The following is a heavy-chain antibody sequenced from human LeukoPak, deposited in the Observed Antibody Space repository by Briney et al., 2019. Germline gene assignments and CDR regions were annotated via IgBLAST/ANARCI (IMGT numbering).Heavy chain of an antibody. D-gene: IGHD2-2*02. J-gene: IGHJ4*02. CDR3: ARSKLGYCSSTSCYTDY. V-gene: IGHV3-30*19. CDR1: GFTFSSYG. Sequence: GGSLRLSCAASGFTFSSYGMHWVRQAPGKGLEWVAVISYDGSNKYYADSVKGRFAISRDNSKNTLYLQMNSLRAEDTAVYYCARSKLGYCSSTSCYTDYWGQGTLVTVSS. CDR2: ISYDGSNK.